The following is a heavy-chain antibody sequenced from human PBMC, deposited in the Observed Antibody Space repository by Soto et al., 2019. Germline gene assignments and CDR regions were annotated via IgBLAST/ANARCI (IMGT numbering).Heavy chain of an antibody. Sequence: EVQLVESGGGLVKPGGSLRLSCAASGFTFSSYSMNWVRQAPGKGPEWVSSISSSSSYIYYADSVKGRFTISRDNAKNSLYLQMNSLRAEDTAVYYCAIRIKRYYYGMDVWGQGTTVTVSS. V-gene: IGHV3-21*04. CDR3: AIRIKRYYYGMDV. CDR1: GFTFSSYS. CDR2: ISSSSSYI. D-gene: IGHD4-17*01. J-gene: IGHJ6*02.